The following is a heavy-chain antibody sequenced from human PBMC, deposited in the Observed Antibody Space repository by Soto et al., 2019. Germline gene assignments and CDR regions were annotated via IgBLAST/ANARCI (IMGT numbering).Heavy chain of an antibody. CDR2: IYTSGST. J-gene: IGHJ6*02. CDR1: GGSISSYY. V-gene: IGHV4-4*07. Sequence: SETLSLTCTVSGGSISSYYWSWIRQPAGKGLEWIGRIYTSGSTNYNPPLKSRVTMSVDTSKNQFSLKLSSVTAADTAVYYCARTSRTALNPGSVSYYYGMDVWGQGTTVTVSS. D-gene: IGHD1-1*01. CDR3: ARTSRTALNPGSVSYYYGMDV.